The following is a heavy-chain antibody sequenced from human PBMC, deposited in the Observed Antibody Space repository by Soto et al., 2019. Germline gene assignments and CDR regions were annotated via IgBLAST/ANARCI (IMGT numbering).Heavy chain of an antibody. D-gene: IGHD5-12*01. CDR1: GYSFITYW. CDR3: ARLGQGGYVQGMDV. CDR2: IDPADSET. Sequence: GESLKIACKGSGYSFITYWIAWVRQKPGKGLEWMGIIDPADSETKYSPSFQGQVTISADKSINTAYLQWSSLKASDTAMYYCARLGQGGYVQGMDVWGQGTTVTVSS. V-gene: IGHV5-51*01. J-gene: IGHJ6*02.